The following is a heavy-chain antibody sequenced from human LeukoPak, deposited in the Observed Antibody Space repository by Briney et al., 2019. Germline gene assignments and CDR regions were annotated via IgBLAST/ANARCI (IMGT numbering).Heavy chain of an antibody. CDR1: GFSFGGYA. CDR3: AKTIYPVLDYYGLDV. V-gene: IGHV3-49*04. CDR2: IRSKVYGETT. D-gene: IGHD3-3*02. J-gene: IGHJ6*02. Sequence: GGSLRLSCTTSGFSFGGYAMTWVRQAPGKGLQWVGFIRSKVYGETTEYAASVKGRFTMSRDDSRGIAYLEMNSLKIEDTAVYFCAKTIYPVLDYYGLDVWGQGTTVTVS.